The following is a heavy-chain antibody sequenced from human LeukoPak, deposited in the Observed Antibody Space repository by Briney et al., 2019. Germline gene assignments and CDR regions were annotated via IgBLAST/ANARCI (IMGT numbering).Heavy chain of an antibody. CDR3: TTFYSRLTDY. CDR1: GFTFNSYW. CDR2: INQDGSEK. J-gene: IGHJ4*02. V-gene: IGHV3-7*05. D-gene: IGHD2/OR15-2a*01. Sequence: GGDLRLSCAASGFTFNSYWISWVRQAPGKGLEWLATINQDGSEKYYVDSVKGRFTISRDNAKSSLYLQMNSLRAEDTAVYYCTTFYSRLTDYWGQGTLVTVSS.